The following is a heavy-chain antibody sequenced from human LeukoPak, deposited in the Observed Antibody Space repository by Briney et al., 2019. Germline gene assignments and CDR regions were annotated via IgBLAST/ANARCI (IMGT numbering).Heavy chain of an antibody. CDR1: GFTFSSYG. CDR3: ARGSALRYFDWPPSTFDY. Sequence: GGSLRLSCAASGFTFSSYGMSWVRQAPGKGLEWVSSIRSSSSYIYYADSVKGRFTISRDNAKNSLYLQMNSPRAEDTAVYYCARGSALRYFDWPPSTFDYWGQGTLVTVSS. D-gene: IGHD3-9*01. J-gene: IGHJ4*02. CDR2: IRSSSSYI. V-gene: IGHV3-21*01.